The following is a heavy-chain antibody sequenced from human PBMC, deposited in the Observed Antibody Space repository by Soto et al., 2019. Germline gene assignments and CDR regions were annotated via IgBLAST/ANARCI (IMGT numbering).Heavy chain of an antibody. CDR2: IYYSGST. D-gene: IGHD3-10*01. CDR3: ARAKGSYYGSGSYYGGSHNYYYYGMDV. J-gene: IGHJ6*02. CDR1: GGSISSYY. Sequence: SETLSLTCTVSGGSISSYYWSWIRQPPGKGLEWIGYIYYSGSTNYNPSLKSRVTISVDTSKNQFSLKLSSVTAADTAVYYCARAKGSYYGSGSYYGGSHNYYYYGMDVWGQGTTVTVSS. V-gene: IGHV4-59*01.